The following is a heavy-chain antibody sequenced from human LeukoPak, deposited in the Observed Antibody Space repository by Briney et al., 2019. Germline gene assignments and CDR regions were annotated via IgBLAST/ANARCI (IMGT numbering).Heavy chain of an antibody. Sequence: PSETLSLTCTVSGGSISSYYWSWIRQPPEKGLEWIGYIYYSGSTNYNPSLKSRVTISVDTSKNQFSLKLSSVTAADTAVYYCARGGSGWYSNYWGQGTLVTVSS. CDR1: GGSISSYY. CDR2: IYYSGST. V-gene: IGHV4-59*01. CDR3: ARGGSGWYSNY. D-gene: IGHD6-19*01. J-gene: IGHJ4*02.